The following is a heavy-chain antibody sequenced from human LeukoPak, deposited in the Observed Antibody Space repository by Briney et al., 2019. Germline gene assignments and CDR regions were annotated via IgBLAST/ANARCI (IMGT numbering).Heavy chain of an antibody. V-gene: IGHV3-7*01. CDR3: ARDCGGGSCYGPYDAFDI. D-gene: IGHD2-15*01. CDR1: GFSFSNYW. CDR2: IKQDGSEK. J-gene: IGHJ3*02. Sequence: GGSLRLSCAASGFSFSNYWVHWGRQAPGKGLEWVANIKQDGSEKYYVDSVKGRFVISRDNTKNSLYLQMNSLRAEDTAVYYCARDCGGGSCYGPYDAFDIWGQGTMVTVSS.